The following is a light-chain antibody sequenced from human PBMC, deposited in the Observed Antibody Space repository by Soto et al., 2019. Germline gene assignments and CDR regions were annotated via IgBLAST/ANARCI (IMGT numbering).Light chain of an antibody. CDR1: QSVSSSSY. Sequence: EIVLTQSPGTLSLSPGKRATLSCRASQSVSSSSYLAWYQQKPGQAPRLVIYGASSRATGIPDRFSGSGSATDFTLTISRLEPEDFAVYYCRQYGSSPSYTFGQGTKLEIK. J-gene: IGKJ2*01. CDR2: GAS. CDR3: RQYGSSPSYT. V-gene: IGKV3-20*01.